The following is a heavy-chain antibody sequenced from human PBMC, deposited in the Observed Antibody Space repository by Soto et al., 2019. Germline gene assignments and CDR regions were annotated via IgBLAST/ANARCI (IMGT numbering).Heavy chain of an antibody. V-gene: IGHV3-21*04. Sequence: LRLSCAASGFTFSSYAMSWVRQAPGKGLEWVSSISSSSSYIYYADSVKGRFTISRDNPKNSLCLHMNSLRDEDTAVYYCARGRDHAFDIWGQGTMVTVSS. CDR2: ISSSSSYI. CDR1: GFTFSSYA. CDR3: ARGRDHAFDI. J-gene: IGHJ3*02.